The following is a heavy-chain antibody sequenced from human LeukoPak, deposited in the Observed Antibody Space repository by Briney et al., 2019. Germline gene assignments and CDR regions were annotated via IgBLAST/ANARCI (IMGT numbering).Heavy chain of an antibody. D-gene: IGHD6-19*01. CDR1: GFTFSTYN. J-gene: IGHJ4*02. CDR2: ITSSSSYI. Sequence: GGSLRLSCAASGFTFSTYNMNWVRQAPGKGLEWVSSITSSSSYIYYADSVKGRFTISRDNSKNTLYLQMNSLRAEDTAVYYCARDFSGWYRQIDYWGQGTLVTVSS. V-gene: IGHV3-21*01. CDR3: ARDFSGWYRQIDY.